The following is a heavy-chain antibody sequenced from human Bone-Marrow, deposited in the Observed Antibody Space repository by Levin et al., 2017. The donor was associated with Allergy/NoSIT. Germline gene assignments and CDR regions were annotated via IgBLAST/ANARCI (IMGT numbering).Heavy chain of an antibody. CDR2: ISSRSDHI. Sequence: GGSLRLSCAASGFTFSAHNMNWVRQAPGKGLEWVSSISSRSDHIYYADAVKGRFTISRDNTKNSLYLQMNNLRVDDTAVYYCALRSTVSFFDYWGQGALVTVSS. V-gene: IGHV3-21*01. CDR3: ALRSTVSFFDY. D-gene: IGHD4-17*01. CDR1: GFTFSAHN. J-gene: IGHJ4*02.